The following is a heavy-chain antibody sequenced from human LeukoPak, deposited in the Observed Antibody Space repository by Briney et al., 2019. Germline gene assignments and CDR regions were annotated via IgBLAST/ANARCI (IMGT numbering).Heavy chain of an antibody. Sequence: SQTLSLTCTVSGGSISSGDYYWSWIRQPPGKGLEWIGYIYYSGSTYYNPSLKSRVTISVDTSKDQFSLKLSSVTAADTAVYYCARTTVTTGSWFDPWGQGTLVTVSS. J-gene: IGHJ5*02. CDR2: IYYSGST. CDR3: ARTTVTTGSWFDP. D-gene: IGHD4-17*01. V-gene: IGHV4-30-4*01. CDR1: GGSISSGDYY.